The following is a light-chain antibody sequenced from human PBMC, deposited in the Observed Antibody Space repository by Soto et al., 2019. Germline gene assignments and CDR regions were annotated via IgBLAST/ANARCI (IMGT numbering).Light chain of an antibody. J-gene: IGKJ2*01. CDR2: GAC. Sequence: EIVRTQSPGRLSLSPGEGVTLSCRASQSVSSKLAWYQQKPGQAPRLLIYGACIRATDIPARFSGSGSGTEFTLTISRLQSEDFAIFYCQQYSNWPYTFGQGTKVDIK. CDR3: QQYSNWPYT. CDR1: QSVSSK. V-gene: IGKV3-15*01.